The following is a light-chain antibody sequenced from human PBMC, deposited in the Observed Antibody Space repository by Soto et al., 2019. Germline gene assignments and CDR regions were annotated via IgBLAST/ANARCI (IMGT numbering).Light chain of an antibody. CDR3: QQYGNSPLT. Sequence: EIVLTQSPGTLSLSPGERATLSCRASQSVTSTYLAWYQHKPGQAPRLLISGTSRRATGIPDRFSGSGSGTDFTLTISRLEPEDFAVYYCQQYGNSPLTFGGGTKVE. CDR1: QSVTSTY. J-gene: IGKJ4*01. V-gene: IGKV3-20*01. CDR2: GTS.